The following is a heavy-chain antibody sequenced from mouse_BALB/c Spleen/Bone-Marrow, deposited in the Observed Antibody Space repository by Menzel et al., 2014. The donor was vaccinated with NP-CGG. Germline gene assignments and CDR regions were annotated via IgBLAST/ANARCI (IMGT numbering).Heavy chain of an antibody. V-gene: IGHV5-6-4*01. J-gene: IGHJ3*01. CDR1: GFTFSSYT. CDR2: ISSGGSYT. CDR3: TRDRYYGNSFAY. D-gene: IGHD2-1*01. Sequence: EVQLVESGGGLVKPGGSLKLSCAASGFTFSSYTMSWIRQTPEKRLEWVATISSGGSYTYYPDSVKGRFTISRDNAKNTLYLQMISLKSEDTAMYYCTRDRYYGNSFAYWGQGTPVTVSA.